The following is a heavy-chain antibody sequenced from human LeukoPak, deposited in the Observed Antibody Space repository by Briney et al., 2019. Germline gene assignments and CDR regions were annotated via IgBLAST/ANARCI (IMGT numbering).Heavy chain of an antibody. Sequence: SETLSLTCTVSGGSISSSSYYWGWIRQPPGKGLEWIGSMYYSGSTFYNPSLKSRVTISVDTSKNQFSLKLSSVTAADTAVYYCARYDSSGYYYGSSDAFDIWGQGTMVTVSS. V-gene: IGHV4-39*07. CDR1: GGSISSSSYY. D-gene: IGHD3-22*01. J-gene: IGHJ3*02. CDR3: ARYDSSGYYYGSSDAFDI. CDR2: MYYSGST.